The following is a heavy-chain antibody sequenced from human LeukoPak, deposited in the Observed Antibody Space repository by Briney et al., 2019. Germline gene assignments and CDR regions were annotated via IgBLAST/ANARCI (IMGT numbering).Heavy chain of an antibody. D-gene: IGHD4-17*01. CDR3: AKTYGDYEDAFDI. Sequence: PGGSLRLSCAASGFTFSDYYMSWIRQAPGKGLEWVSAISGSGGSTYYADSVKGRFTISRDNSKNTLYLQMNSLRAEDTAVYYCAKTYGDYEDAFDIWGQGTMVTVSS. CDR1: GFTFSDYY. V-gene: IGHV3-23*01. CDR2: ISGSGGST. J-gene: IGHJ3*02.